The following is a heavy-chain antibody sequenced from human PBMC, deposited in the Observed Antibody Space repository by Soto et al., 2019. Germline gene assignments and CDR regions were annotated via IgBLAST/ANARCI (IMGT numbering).Heavy chain of an antibody. J-gene: IGHJ3*01. V-gene: IGHV3-73*02. CDR2: IRSRSNRYAT. Sequence: EVQLVESGGGLVQPGGSLKLSCAASGFTLSGSVIYWVRQPSGKGLEWVGRIRSRSNRYATAYAASVRGRFTISRDNSKNTAYLQMRRLKPWDTAVYYCSRLRYSNYDSNFWGQGSMVPV. CDR1: GFTLSGSV. D-gene: IGHD5-12*01. CDR3: SRLRYSNYDSNF.